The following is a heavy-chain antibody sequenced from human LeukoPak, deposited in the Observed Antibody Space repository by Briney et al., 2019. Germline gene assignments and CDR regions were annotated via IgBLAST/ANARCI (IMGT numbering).Heavy chain of an antibody. Sequence: GASVKVSCKASGYTFSSFGITWVRQAPGQGLGWMGWISTYNGNTNHAQKFQGRVTMTTDTSTSTAYLELRSLRSDDTAVYYCARVQHIVVVTAIDYWGQGTLVTVSS. V-gene: IGHV1-18*01. D-gene: IGHD2-21*02. J-gene: IGHJ4*02. CDR3: ARVQHIVVVTAIDY. CDR1: GYTFSSFG. CDR2: ISTYNGNT.